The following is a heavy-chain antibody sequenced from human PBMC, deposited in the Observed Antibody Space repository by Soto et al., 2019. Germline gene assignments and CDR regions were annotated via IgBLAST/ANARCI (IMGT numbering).Heavy chain of an antibody. CDR3: ARSRNRITEDAQVGDFDY. J-gene: IGHJ4*02. CDR1: GFSRTNDGVG. Sequence: QITLKEAGPTLVTPTQTLTLTCTFSGFSRTNDGVGVGWVCQPPGEALESLALIYAYLDARYSPSLNTTLTITKDTANNQVVLLMTHMDPMDSATSYCARSRNRITEDAQVGDFDYWGQGHLVTVSS. CDR2: IYAYLDA. D-gene: IGHD1-20*01. V-gene: IGHV2-5*01.